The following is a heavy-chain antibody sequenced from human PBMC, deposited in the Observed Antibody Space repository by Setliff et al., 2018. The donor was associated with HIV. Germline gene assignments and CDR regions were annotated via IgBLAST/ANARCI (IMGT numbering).Heavy chain of an antibody. CDR2: INHSGST. J-gene: IGHJ4*02. CDR3: ARLYDSSGYYYVMGRLGYDY. Sequence: SETLSLTCAVYGGSFSGYYWSWIRQPPGKGLEWIGDINHSGSTNYNPSLKSRVTISVDTSKNQFSLKLSSVTAADTAVYYCARLYDSSGYYYVMGRLGYDYWGQGTLVTVSS. CDR1: GGSFSGYY. V-gene: IGHV4-34*01. D-gene: IGHD3-22*01.